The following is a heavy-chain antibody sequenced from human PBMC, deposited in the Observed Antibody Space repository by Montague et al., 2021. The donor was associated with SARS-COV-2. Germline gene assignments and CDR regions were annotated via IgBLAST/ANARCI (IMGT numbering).Heavy chain of an antibody. CDR3: TREGYQVLWSDYYYYGMDV. D-gene: IGHD2-2*01. CDR1: GGFFSGYY. V-gene: IGHV4-34*01. CDR2: INHSGST. Sequence: ETLSLTCAVDGGFFSGYYWSWIRQPPGKGLEWIGEINHSGSTNYNPSXXSRVTISVDTSKNQFSLKLSSVTAADTAVYYCTREGYQVLWSDYYYYGMDVWGQGTTVTVSS. J-gene: IGHJ6*02.